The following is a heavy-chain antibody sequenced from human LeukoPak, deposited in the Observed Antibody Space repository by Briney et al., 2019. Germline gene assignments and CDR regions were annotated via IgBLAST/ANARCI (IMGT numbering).Heavy chain of an antibody. CDR3: AKDSEYSSSPGDY. CDR1: GFTFSIYG. D-gene: IGHD6-6*01. J-gene: IGHJ4*02. CDR2: IWYDGSNK. Sequence: GRSLRLSCAASGFTFSIYGTHWVRQAPGRGLEWVAVIWYDGSNKYYADSVKGRFTISRDNSKNTLYLQMNSLRAEDTAVYYCAKDSEYSSSPGDYWGQGTLVTVSS. V-gene: IGHV3-33*06.